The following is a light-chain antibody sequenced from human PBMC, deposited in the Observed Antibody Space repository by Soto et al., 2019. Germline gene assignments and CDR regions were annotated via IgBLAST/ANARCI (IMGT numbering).Light chain of an antibody. CDR3: GTWDTSLSAV. J-gene: IGLJ2*01. CDR2: DND. Sequence: QSVLTQPPSVSAAPGQKVTISCSGSNSNIGNNYVSWYQQLPGTAPKLLIYDNDVRPSGIPDRFSASKSGTSATLDITGLQTGDEADDYCGTWDTSLSAVFGGGTKVTVL. V-gene: IGLV1-51*01. CDR1: NSNIGNNY.